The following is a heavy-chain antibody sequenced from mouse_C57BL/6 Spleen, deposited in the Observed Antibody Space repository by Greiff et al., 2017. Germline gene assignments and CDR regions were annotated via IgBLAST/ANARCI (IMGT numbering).Heavy chain of an antibody. CDR2: ISSGGDYI. J-gene: IGHJ3*01. CDR1: GFTFSSSA. D-gene: IGHD4-1*01. Sequence: EVKVVESGEGLVKPGGSLKLSCAASGFTFSSSAMSWVRQTPEKRLEWVAYISSGGDYIYYADTMKGRFTISRDNARNTLYLQMSSLKSEDTAMYYCTRDLGLGSWFAYWGQGTLVTVSA. V-gene: IGHV5-9-1*02. CDR3: TRDLGLGSWFAY.